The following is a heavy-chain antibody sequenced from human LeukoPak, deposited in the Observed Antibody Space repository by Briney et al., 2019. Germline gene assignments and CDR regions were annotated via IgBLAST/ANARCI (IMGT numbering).Heavy chain of an antibody. D-gene: IGHD3-10*01. CDR2: IRYDGSNK. CDR3: AKETYGSGSYLYYFDY. Sequence: SGGSLRLSCAASGFTFSSYGMHWVRQAPGKGLEWVAFIRYDGSNKYYADSVKGRFTISRDNSKNTLYLQMNSLRAEDTAVYYCAKETYGSGSYLYYFDYWGQGTLVTVSS. CDR1: GFTFSSYG. J-gene: IGHJ4*02. V-gene: IGHV3-30*02.